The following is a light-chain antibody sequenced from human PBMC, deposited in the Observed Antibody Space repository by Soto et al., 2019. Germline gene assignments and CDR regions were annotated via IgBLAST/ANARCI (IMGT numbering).Light chain of an antibody. Sequence: DIQMTQSPSSLSASVGDRVTITCRASQVINNFLNWYQQKPGKAPKLLICAASNLQTGVPSRFSGSGSGTDFTLTISSLEPEDFATYYCQQSYSTRYTFGQGTRLEIK. CDR3: QQSYSTRYT. CDR2: AAS. V-gene: IGKV1-39*01. J-gene: IGKJ5*01. CDR1: QVINNF.